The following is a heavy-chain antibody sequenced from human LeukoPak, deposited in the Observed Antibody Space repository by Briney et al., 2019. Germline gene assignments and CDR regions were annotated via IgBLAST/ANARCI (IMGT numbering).Heavy chain of an antibody. J-gene: IGHJ6*04. CDR1: GFTFSSYA. Sequence: GRSLRLSCAASGFTFSSYAMHWLRQAPGKGLEGVAVISYDGSNKYYADSVKGRFTISRDNSKNTLYLQMNSLRAEDTAVYYCAKGVAVAGTPPDVWGKGTTVTVSS. D-gene: IGHD6-19*01. CDR3: AKGVAVAGTPPDV. V-gene: IGHV3-30-3*01. CDR2: ISYDGSNK.